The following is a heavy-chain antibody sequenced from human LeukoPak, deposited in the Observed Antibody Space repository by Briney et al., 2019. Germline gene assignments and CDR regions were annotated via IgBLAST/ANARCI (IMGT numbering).Heavy chain of an antibody. CDR3: TRGGTTFDY. Sequence: GGSLRLSCAASGFTFSSYWMHWVRQAPGKGLVWVSRLDSDGSSTTYADSVKGRFTSSRDNAKNPLYLQMNSLRAEDTAIYYCTRGGTTFDYWGQGTLVTVSS. D-gene: IGHD1-1*01. V-gene: IGHV3-74*01. J-gene: IGHJ4*02. CDR2: LDSDGSST. CDR1: GFTFSSYW.